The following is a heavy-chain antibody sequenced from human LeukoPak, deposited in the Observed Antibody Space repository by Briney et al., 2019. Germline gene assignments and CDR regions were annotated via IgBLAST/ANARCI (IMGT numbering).Heavy chain of an antibody. J-gene: IGHJ4*02. D-gene: IGHD3-10*01. CDR3: ARENYYYGSGGVDY. Sequence: SETLSLTCTVSGGSISTYYWSWIRQPAGKGLEWIGRIHTSGSTNYNPSLKSRVTMSVDTSKNQFSLKLSSVTAADTAVYYCARENYYYGSGGVDYWGQGTLVTVSS. V-gene: IGHV4-4*07. CDR1: GGSISTYY. CDR2: IHTSGST.